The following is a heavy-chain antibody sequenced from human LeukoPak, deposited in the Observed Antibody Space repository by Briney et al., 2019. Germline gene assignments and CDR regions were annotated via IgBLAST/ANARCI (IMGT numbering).Heavy chain of an antibody. J-gene: IGHJ1*01. V-gene: IGHV3-11*04. CDR2: ISSSGSTM. CDR1: GFIFSDYY. Sequence: GGSLRLSCAASGFIFSDYYMSWIRQAPGKGLEWVSYISSSGSTMYYTDSVKGRFTISRDNSKNTLYLQMNSLRAEDTAVYYCAFSHYYDSSGYYGKAEYFQHWGQGTLVTVSS. CDR3: AFSHYYDSSGYYGKAEYFQH. D-gene: IGHD3-22*01.